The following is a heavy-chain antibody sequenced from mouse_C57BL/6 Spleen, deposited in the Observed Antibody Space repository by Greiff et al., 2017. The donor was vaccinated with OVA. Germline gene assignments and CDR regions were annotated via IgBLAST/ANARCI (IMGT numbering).Heavy chain of an antibody. CDR1: GFTFSSYT. CDR2: ISGGGGNT. Sequence: DVKVVESGGGLVKPGGSLKLSCAASGFTFSSYTMSWVRQTPEKRLEWVATISGGGGNTYYPDSVKGRFTISRDNAKNTLYLQMSSLRSEDTALYYCARQGKGFAYWGQGTLVTVSA. V-gene: IGHV5-9*01. CDR3: ARQGKGFAY. J-gene: IGHJ3*01.